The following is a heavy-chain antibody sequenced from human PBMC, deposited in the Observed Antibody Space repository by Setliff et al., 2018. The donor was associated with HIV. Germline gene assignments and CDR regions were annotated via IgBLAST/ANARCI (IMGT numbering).Heavy chain of an antibody. Sequence: ALRLSCAASRLTFSSYAMSWVRQAPGKGMEWVSEISGSGGSTYYADSVKGRFTISRDNSKNTLYLQMNSLRVEDTAVYYWARTRALTSRSHTLFHALDVWGRGTPVTVS. CDR1: RLTFSSYA. CDR2: ISGSGGST. V-gene: IGHV3-23*01. J-gene: IGHJ6*02. CDR3: ARTRALTSRSHTLFHALDV. D-gene: IGHD3-10*01.